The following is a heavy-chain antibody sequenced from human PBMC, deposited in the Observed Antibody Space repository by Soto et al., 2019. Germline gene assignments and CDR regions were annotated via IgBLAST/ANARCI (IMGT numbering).Heavy chain of an antibody. CDR1: GFTFNSHD. V-gene: IGHV3-13*05. CDR2: IGIAGDP. D-gene: IGHD4-17*01. J-gene: IGHJ6*02. CDR3: ARALQDFGDYLSYAMDV. Sequence: GGSLRLSCAASGFTFNSHDMHWVRQTTGRGLEWISGIGIAGDPYYSGSVKGRFTISRENAKNSFYLEMNSLRAGDTAVYYCARALQDFGDYLSYAMDVWCQGTTVTVSS.